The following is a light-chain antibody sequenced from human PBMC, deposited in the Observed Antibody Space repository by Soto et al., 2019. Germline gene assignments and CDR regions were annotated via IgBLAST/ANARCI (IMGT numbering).Light chain of an antibody. CDR3: QQTYTFPWT. CDR1: QGISDY. J-gene: IGKJ1*01. V-gene: IGKV1-39*01. CDR2: TAS. Sequence: DIRMTQSPSSLSASVGDTVTITCRASQGISDYLSWFQHKPGEAPKLRIYTASSLQGGVPLRFSGAGLRTDFSLTISGLQPEDSATYYCQQTYTFPWTFGQGTRVDMK.